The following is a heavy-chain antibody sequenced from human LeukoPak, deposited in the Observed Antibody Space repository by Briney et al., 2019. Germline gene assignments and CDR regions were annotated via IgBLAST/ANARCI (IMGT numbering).Heavy chain of an antibody. CDR1: GFTFSSYA. CDR2: ISGSGGST. D-gene: IGHD1-14*01. V-gene: IGHV3-23*01. J-gene: IGHJ6*03. CDR3: AKALTPQAYYYYMDV. Sequence: GGSLRLSCAASGFTFSSYAMSWVRQAPGKGPEWVSAISGSGGSTYYADSVKGRFTISRDNSKNTLYLQMNSLRAEDTAVYYCAKALTPQAYYYYMDVWGKGTTVTVSS.